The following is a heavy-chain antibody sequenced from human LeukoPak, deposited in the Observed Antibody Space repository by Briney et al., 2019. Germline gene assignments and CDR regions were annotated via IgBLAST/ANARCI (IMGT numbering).Heavy chain of an antibody. CDR3: ARSLGPGIDY. V-gene: IGHV1-3*01. CDR1: GYTFTSYG. Sequence: EASVKVSCKASGYTFTSYGISWVRQAPGQRLEWMGWINAGNGNTKYSQKFQGRVTITRDTSASTAYMELSSLRSEDTAVYYCARSLGPGIDYWGQGTLVTVSS. D-gene: IGHD3-10*01. CDR2: INAGNGNT. J-gene: IGHJ4*02.